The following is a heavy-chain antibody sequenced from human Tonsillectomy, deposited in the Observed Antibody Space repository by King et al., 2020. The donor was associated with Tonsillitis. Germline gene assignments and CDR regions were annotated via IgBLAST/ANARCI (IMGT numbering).Heavy chain of an antibody. J-gene: IGHJ6*03. CDR2: IYSGGST. V-gene: IGHV3-66*01. D-gene: IGHD3-10*01. Sequence: VQLVESGGGLVQPGGSLRLSCAASGFTVSSNYMSWVRQAPGKGLEWVSVIYSGGSTYYAESVKGRFTISRDNSKNTLYLQMNSLRAEDTAVYYCARDVGGGVLLWFGEDGGYMDVWGKGTTVTVSS. CDR1: GFTVSSNY. CDR3: ARDVGGGVLLWFGEDGGYMDV.